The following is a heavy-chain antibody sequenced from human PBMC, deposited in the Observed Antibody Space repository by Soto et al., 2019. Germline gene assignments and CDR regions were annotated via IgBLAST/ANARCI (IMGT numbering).Heavy chain of an antibody. CDR2: ISWNSGSI. CDR1: VFTFDDYA. CDR3: AIDSRYYYYGMDV. V-gene: IGHV3-9*01. J-gene: IGHJ6*01. Sequence: EVQLVESGGGVVQPGRSLRLSCAASVFTFDDYARHWVRQAPGKGLEWVAVISWNSGSIGYADSVKGRFTISRDKAKNSLYLQMNSLRAEDTALYYCAIDSRYYYYGMDVWGQGTTVTVSS.